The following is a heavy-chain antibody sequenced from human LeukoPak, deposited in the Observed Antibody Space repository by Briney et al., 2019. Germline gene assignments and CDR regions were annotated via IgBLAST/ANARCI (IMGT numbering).Heavy chain of an antibody. CDR1: GYTFTGYY. CDR2: INPNSGGT. D-gene: IGHD2-2*01. Sequence: ASVKVSCKASGYTFTGYYMHWVRQAPGQGLEWMEWINPNSGGTNYAQKFQGRVTMTRDTSISTAYMELSRLRSDDTAVYYCARVWYQLTNWFDPWGQGTLVTVSS. J-gene: IGHJ5*02. V-gene: IGHV1-2*02. CDR3: ARVWYQLTNWFDP.